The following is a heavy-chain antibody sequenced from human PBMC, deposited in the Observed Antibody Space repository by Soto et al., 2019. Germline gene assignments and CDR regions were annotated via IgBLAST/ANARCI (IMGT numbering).Heavy chain of an antibody. V-gene: IGHV4-39*07. J-gene: IGHJ6*03. CDR2: IYYSGST. CDR1: GGSISSSSYY. CDR3: AGNYYDFWSGHNYYYYYMDV. Sequence: SETLSLTCTVCGGSISSSSYYWGWIRQPPGKGLEWIGSIYYSGSTYYNPSLKSRVTISVDTSKNQFSLKLSSVTAADTAVYYCAGNYYDFWSGHNYYYYYMDVWGKGTTVTVSS. D-gene: IGHD3-3*01.